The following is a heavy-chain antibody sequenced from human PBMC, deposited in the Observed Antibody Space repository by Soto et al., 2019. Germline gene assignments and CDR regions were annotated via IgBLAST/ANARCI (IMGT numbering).Heavy chain of an antibody. CDR1: GGSISSSSYY. Sequence: QLQLQESGPGLVKPSETLSLTCTGSGGSISSSSYYWGWIRQPPGKGLEWIGSIYYSGSTYYNPSLKRRVTISVDTSKNQFSLKLSSVTAADTAVYYCASTVVADKAFQHCGQGTLVTVSS. CDR3: ASTVVADKAFQH. J-gene: IGHJ1*01. V-gene: IGHV4-39*01. CDR2: IYYSGST. D-gene: IGHD2-15*01.